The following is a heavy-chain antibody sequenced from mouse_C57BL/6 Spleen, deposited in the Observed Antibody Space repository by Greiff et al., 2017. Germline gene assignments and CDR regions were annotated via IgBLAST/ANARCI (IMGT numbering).Heavy chain of an antibody. D-gene: IGHD2-1*01. CDR3: ARRDIYYGNFYAMDY. J-gene: IGHJ4*01. CDR2: IYPSDSET. V-gene: IGHV1-61*01. Sequence: QVQLQQPGAELVRPGSSVKLSCKASGYTFTSYWMDWVKQRPGQGLEWIGNIYPSDSETHYNQKFKYKATLTVDKSSSTAYMQLSSLTSEDSAVYYCARRDIYYGNFYAMDYWGQGTSVTVSS. CDR1: GYTFTSYW.